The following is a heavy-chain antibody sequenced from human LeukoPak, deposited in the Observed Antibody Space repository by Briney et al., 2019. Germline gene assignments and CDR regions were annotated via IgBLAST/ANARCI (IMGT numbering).Heavy chain of an antibody. J-gene: IGHJ4*02. V-gene: IGHV4-61*02. CDR3: ARDTWSGSDY. CDR1: GGSISSGSYY. CDR2: IYTSGST. D-gene: IGHD3-10*01. Sequence: PSQTLSLTCTVSGGSISSGSYYWSWIQQPAGKGLEWIGRIYTSGSTNYNPSLKSRVTMSVDTSKNQFSLKLSSVTAADTAVYYCARDTWSGSDYWGQGTLVTVSS.